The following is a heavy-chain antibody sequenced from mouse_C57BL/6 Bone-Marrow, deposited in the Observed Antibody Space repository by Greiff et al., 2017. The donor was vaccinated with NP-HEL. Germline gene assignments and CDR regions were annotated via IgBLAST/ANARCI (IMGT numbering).Heavy chain of an antibody. D-gene: IGHD4-1*01. V-gene: IGHV5-6*01. CDR3: ARRGLGRTLFAY. J-gene: IGHJ3*01. Sequence: EVHLVESGGDLVKPGGSLKLSCAASGFTFSSYGMSWVRQTPDKRLEWVATISSGGSYTYYPDSVKGRFTISRDNAKNTLYLQMSSLKSEDTAMYYCARRGLGRTLFAYWGQGTLVTVSA. CDR1: GFTFSSYG. CDR2: ISSGGSYT.